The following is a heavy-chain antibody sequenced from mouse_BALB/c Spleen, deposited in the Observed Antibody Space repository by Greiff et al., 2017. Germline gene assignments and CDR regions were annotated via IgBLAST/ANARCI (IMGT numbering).Heavy chain of an antibody. V-gene: IGHV2-9*02. CDR2: IWAGGST. J-gene: IGHJ2*01. Sequence: VKLMESGPGLVAPSQSLSITCTVSGFSLTSYGVHWVRQPPGKGLEWLGVIWAGGSTNYNSALMSRLSISKDNSKSQVFLKLNSLQTDDTAMYYCARDRREGYGFDYWGQGTTLTVSS. D-gene: IGHD1-1*02. CDR3: ARDRREGYGFDY. CDR1: GFSLTSYG.